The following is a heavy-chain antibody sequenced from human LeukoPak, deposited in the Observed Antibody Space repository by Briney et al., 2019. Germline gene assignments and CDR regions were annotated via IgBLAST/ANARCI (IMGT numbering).Heavy chain of an antibody. V-gene: IGHV4-59*01. CDR2: IYYSGST. CDR3: ARDSTGTAAFDI. CDR1: ARSISSYY. D-gene: IGHD1-1*01. Sequence: SQTLSLTCTVSARSISSYYWSWIRQPPGKGLEWIGYIYYSGSTNYNPSLKRRVTISVDTSKNQFSLKLSSVTAADTAVYYCARDSTGTAAFDIWGQGTMVTVSS. J-gene: IGHJ3*02.